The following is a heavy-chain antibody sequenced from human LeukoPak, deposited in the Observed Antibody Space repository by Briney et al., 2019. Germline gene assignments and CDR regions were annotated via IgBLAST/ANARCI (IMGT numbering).Heavy chain of an antibody. CDR1: GGSISSYY. D-gene: IGHD3-22*01. V-gene: IGHV4-4*07. CDR3: ASCPYYYDSSVYSAYFQH. J-gene: IGHJ1*01. Sequence: PSETLSLTCTVSGGSISSYYWSWIRQPAGKGLEWIGRIYTSGSTNYNPSLKSRVTMSVDTSKNQFSLKLSSVTAADTAVYYCASCPYYYDSSVYSAYFQHGGQGTLVTVSS. CDR2: IYTSGST.